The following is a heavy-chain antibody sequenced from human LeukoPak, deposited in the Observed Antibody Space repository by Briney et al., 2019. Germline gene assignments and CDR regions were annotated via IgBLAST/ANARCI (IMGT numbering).Heavy chain of an antibody. J-gene: IGHJ4*02. V-gene: IGHV3-23*01. CDR1: GFTFTSYA. Sequence: GGSLRLSCAASGFTFTSYAMNWVRQAPGKGLEWVSGISGSGGSTYYADSVKGRFSISRDNSKNTLYLQMNSLRAEDTAVYYCAKSFGYSRSWFDYWGQGTLVTVSS. D-gene: IGHD6-13*01. CDR3: AKSFGYSRSWFDY. CDR2: ISGSGGST.